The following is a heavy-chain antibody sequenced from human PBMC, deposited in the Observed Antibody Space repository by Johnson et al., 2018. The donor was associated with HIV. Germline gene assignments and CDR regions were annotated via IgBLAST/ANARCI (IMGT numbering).Heavy chain of an antibody. CDR1: GFTFTSYG. J-gene: IGHJ3*02. CDR2: ISYDGSNK. D-gene: IGHD3-22*01. V-gene: IGHV3-30*18. CDR3: AKDFYDSSGYYIGAFDI. Sequence: QVQLVESGGGVVQPGRSLRLSCAASGFTFTSYGMHWVRQAPGKGLEWVAVISYDGSNKYYADSVKGRFTISRDNSKNTLYLQMNSQRAEDTAVYYCAKDFYDSSGYYIGAFDIWGQGTMVTVSS.